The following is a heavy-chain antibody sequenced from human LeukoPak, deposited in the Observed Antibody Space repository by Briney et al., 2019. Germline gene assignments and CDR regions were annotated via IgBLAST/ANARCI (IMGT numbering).Heavy chain of an antibody. CDR3: ARRYHYYYGSGSYIYYFDY. D-gene: IGHD3-10*01. Sequence: GGSLRLSCAASGFTFSNYAVNWVRQAPGKGLEWVSVISGSGDTTSYADSVKGRFTISRDNSKNTLYLQMKSLRAEDTAIYYCARRYHYYYGSGSYIYYFDYWGQGTLVTVSS. J-gene: IGHJ4*02. CDR1: GFTFSNYA. CDR2: ISGSGDTT. V-gene: IGHV3-23*01.